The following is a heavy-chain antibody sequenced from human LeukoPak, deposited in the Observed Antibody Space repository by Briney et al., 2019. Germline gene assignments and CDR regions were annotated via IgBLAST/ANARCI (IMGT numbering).Heavy chain of an antibody. D-gene: IGHD4-23*01. Sequence: GGSVRLSCAAYGFTFSGFGMHWVRQAPGKGLEWVAVIWYDGSNKYYADSVKGRFTISRDNPKNTLYVQMNSLRAEDTAVYYCARGRGADYGGNSGYFDYWGQGTPVTVSS. CDR3: ARGRGADYGGNSGYFDY. CDR2: IWYDGSNK. V-gene: IGHV3-33*04. J-gene: IGHJ4*02. CDR1: GFTFSGFG.